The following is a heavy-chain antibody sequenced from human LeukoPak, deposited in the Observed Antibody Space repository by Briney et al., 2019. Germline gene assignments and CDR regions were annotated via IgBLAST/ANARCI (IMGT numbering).Heavy chain of an antibody. V-gene: IGHV1-2*02. D-gene: IGHD3-22*01. Sequence: ASVKVSCKASEYTFTGYYIHWVRQAPGQGIEWMGWINPNSAARDYAQKFQGRVTMTRDTSISTAYMELSGLRSDDTAVYYCARGVPDGSGFYSPWGQGTLVTVSS. J-gene: IGHJ5*02. CDR2: INPNSAAR. CDR3: ARGVPDGSGFYSP. CDR1: EYTFTGYY.